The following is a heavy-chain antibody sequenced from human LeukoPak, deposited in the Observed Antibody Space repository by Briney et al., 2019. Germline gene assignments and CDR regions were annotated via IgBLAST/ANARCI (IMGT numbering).Heavy chain of an antibody. J-gene: IGHJ4*02. V-gene: IGHV4-59*11. Sequence: PSETLSLTCSVSGGSISGHYWSWIRQPPGKGLEWIGYIYYGGSTKYNPSLKSRVTISVDTSKNQFSLKLSSVTAADTAVYYCARDTSLKDNIVVVPAAEGVPFPLDYWGQGTLVTVSS. CDR2: IYYGGST. CDR1: GGSISGHY. D-gene: IGHD2-2*01. CDR3: ARDTSLKDNIVVVPAAEGVPFPLDY.